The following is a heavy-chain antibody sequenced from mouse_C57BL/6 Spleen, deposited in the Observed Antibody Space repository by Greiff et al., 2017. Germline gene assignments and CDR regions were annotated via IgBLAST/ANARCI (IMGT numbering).Heavy chain of an antibody. CDR3: ASLLLHDWYFEV. D-gene: IGHD1-1*01. Sequence: EVKLMESGPGLVKPSQSLSLTCSVTGYSITSGYYWNWIRQFPGNKLEWMGYISYDGSNNYNPSLKNRISITRDTSKNQFFLKLNSVTTEDTATYYCASLLLHDWYFEVCGTGTTRTASS. CDR1: GYSITSGYY. V-gene: IGHV3-6*01. J-gene: IGHJ1*03. CDR2: ISYDGSN.